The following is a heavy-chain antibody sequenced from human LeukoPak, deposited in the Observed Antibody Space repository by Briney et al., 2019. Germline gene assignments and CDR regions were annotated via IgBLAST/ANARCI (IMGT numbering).Heavy chain of an antibody. J-gene: IGHJ6*02. Sequence: GSLRLSCAASGFTFSSYEMNWVRQAPGKGLEWVSYISSSGSTIYYADSVKGRFTISRDNAKNSLYLQMNSLRAEDTAVYYCARLSWNVDTAIGAMDVWGQGTTVTVSS. CDR2: ISSSGSTI. D-gene: IGHD5-18*01. CDR1: GFTFSSYE. CDR3: ARLSWNVDTAIGAMDV. V-gene: IGHV3-48*03.